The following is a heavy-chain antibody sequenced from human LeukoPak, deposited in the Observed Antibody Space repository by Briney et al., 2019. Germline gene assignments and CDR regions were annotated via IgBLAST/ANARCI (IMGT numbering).Heavy chain of an antibody. CDR1: GFTFSSYW. J-gene: IGHJ4*02. V-gene: IGHV3-7*03. CDR2: IKQDGGEK. Sequence: GGSLRLSCAASGFTFSSYWMSWVRQAPGKGLEWVANIKQDGGEKYYVDSVKGRFTISRDNAKNSLYLQMNSLRAEDTAVYYCARHHPYIVLMVYAIYFDYWGQGTLVTVSS. CDR3: ARHHPYIVLMVYAIYFDY. D-gene: IGHD2-8*01.